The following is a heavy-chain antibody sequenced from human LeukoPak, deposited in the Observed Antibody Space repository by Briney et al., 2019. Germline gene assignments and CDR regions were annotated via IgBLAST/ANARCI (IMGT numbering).Heavy chain of an antibody. CDR1: GFTFSSNS. CDR3: AKQTRTTTAPDY. CDR2: ISTSGSTI. Sequence: GGSLRLSCAASGFTFSSNSMNWVRQAPGKGLEWISYISTSGSTIYYADSVKGRFTISRDNAKNSLYLQMNSVRAEDTAVYYCAKQTRTTTAPDYWGQGTLVTVSS. J-gene: IGHJ4*02. D-gene: IGHD1-1*01. V-gene: IGHV3-48*01.